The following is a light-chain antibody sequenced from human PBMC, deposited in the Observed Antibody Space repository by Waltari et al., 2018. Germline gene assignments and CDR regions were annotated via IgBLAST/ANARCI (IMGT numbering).Light chain of an antibody. CDR2: DTS. CDR1: TGAVPSSHY. V-gene: IGLV7-46*01. Sequence: QAVVTQAPSVTVSPGGTVTLTCGSSTGAVPSSHYPYWFQQKPGQAPRTLVYDTSNKHSWTPARFSGSVVGGKAALTLSGAQPEDEAEYYCLLHYSGPRVFGGGTKVTVL. CDR3: LLHYSGPRV. J-gene: IGLJ2*01.